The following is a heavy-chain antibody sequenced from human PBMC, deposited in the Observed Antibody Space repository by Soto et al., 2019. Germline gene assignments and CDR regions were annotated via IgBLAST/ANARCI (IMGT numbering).Heavy chain of an antibody. CDR2: ISIRGGDE. V-gene: IGHV3-30*03. CDR1: GFTFSSYA. D-gene: IGHD6-6*01. Sequence: HPGGSLRLSCAASGFTFSSYAMHWARQAPGKGLEWVTVISIRGGDEYYAESVRGRFTISRDDSKNTLYLQMDSLRGEDTAVYYCARGTIVARQHLDYWGQGTLVTVSS. J-gene: IGHJ4*02. CDR3: ARGTIVARQHLDY.